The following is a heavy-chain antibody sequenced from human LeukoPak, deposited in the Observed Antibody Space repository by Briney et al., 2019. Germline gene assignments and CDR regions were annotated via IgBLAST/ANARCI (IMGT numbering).Heavy chain of an antibody. D-gene: IGHD2-2*01. V-gene: IGHV3-53*01. CDR1: GFTVSRNY. CDR3: ARYCSTISCESPDAFDI. J-gene: IGHJ3*02. Sequence: GGSLRLSCAASGFTVSRNYMSWVRQAPGKGLEWVSVIYSGGSKYYADSVKGRFTISRDNPKNIVYLQMNSLRAEDTAVYYCARYCSTISCESPDAFDIWGHGTMVTVSS. CDR2: IYSGGSK.